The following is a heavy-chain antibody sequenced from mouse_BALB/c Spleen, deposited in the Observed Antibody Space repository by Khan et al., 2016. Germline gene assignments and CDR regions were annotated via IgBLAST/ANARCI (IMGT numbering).Heavy chain of an antibody. CDR3: AVMITTGENLAY. D-gene: IGHD2-4*01. V-gene: IGHV1-82*01. CDR1: GYAFSSSW. CDR2: IYPGDGAT. Sequence: QVQLQQSGPELVKPGASVKISCKASGYAFSSSWMNWVKQRPGQVLEWIGRIYPGDGATNYNGKFKGKATLTADKSSSTAYMQLSSLTSVDSAVYFCAVMITTGENLAYWGQGTLVTVSA. J-gene: IGHJ3*01.